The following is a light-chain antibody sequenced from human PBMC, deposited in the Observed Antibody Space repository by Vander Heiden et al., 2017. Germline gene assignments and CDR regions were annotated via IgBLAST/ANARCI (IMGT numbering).Light chain of an antibody. CDR1: HSIISF. J-gene: IGKJ3*01. CDR3: QQRDNMPFT. Sequence: DIQMTQSPSSLSASVGDRVTISCRPSHSIISFLNWYQQKPGKPPKLLVHGASTLQSGVPSRFSGSGSGTDFTLTISRLQPEDFATYYCQQRDNMPFTFGHGTKVDIK. CDR2: GAS. V-gene: IGKV1-39*01.